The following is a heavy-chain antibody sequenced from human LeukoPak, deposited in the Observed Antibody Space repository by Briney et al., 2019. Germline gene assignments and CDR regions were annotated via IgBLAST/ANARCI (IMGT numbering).Heavy chain of an antibody. Sequence: PGGSLRLSCAASGFTFSSYSMSWVRQAPGKGLQWVSYISSNIITTYYADSVRGRFIVSRDNAKNSLYLQINSLRAEDTAVYYCAGSTLWSGIFQYRGQGTLVTVSS. CDR2: ISSNIITT. J-gene: IGHJ1*01. D-gene: IGHD3-3*01. V-gene: IGHV3-48*01. CDR3: AGSTLWSGIFQY. CDR1: GFTFSSYS.